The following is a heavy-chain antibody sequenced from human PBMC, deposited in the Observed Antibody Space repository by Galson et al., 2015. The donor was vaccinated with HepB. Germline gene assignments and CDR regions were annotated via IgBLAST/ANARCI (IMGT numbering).Heavy chain of an antibody. CDR3: ARTDAFFFGTGSSPFDS. V-gene: IGHV4-31*03. J-gene: IGHJ4*02. Sequence: TLSLTCTVSGGSVGTGGYHWTWIRQHPGKGLEWIGYINYSGATSYNPSLKSRVTISAGTSKNQFSLKLTSVTAADTAVYYCARTDAFFFGTGSSPFDSWGQGTLVTVSS. D-gene: IGHD3-10*01. CDR1: GGSVGTGGYH. CDR2: INYSGAT.